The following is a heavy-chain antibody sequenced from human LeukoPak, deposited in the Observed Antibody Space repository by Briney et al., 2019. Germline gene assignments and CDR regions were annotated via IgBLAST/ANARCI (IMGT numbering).Heavy chain of an antibody. CDR1: GGSVSSGSYY. CDR3: ARVDAYYDILTGSEIGYFDL. CDR2: IYYSGST. Sequence: PSETLSLTCTVSGGSVSSGSYYWSWIRQPPGKGLEWIGYIYYSGSTNYNPSLKSRVTISVDTSKNQFSLKPSSVTAADTAVYYCARVDAYYDILTGSEIGYFDLWGRGTLVTVSS. D-gene: IGHD3-9*01. J-gene: IGHJ2*01. V-gene: IGHV4-61*01.